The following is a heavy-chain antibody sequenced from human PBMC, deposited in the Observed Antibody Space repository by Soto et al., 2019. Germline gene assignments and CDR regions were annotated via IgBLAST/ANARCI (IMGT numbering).Heavy chain of an antibody. CDR3: ARVPPSLAVGDTVGDYFDY. CDR2: IYYSGST. V-gene: IGHV4-61*01. D-gene: IGHD1-26*01. J-gene: IGHJ4*02. Sequence: QVQLQESGPGLVKPSETLSLTCTVSGGSVSSGSYYWSWIRQPPGKGLEWIGYIYYSGSTNYNPSLKSRVTISVDTSKNQFSLKLSSVTAADTAVYYCARVPPSLAVGDTVGDYFDYWGQGTLVTVSS. CDR1: GGSVSSGSYY.